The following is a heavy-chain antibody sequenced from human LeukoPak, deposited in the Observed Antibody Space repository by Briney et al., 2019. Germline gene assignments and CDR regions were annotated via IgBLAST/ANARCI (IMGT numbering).Heavy chain of an antibody. CDR1: GYTFTSYD. CDR3: ARVRGSYYDYYYMDV. V-gene: IGHV1-8*01. CDR2: MNPNSGNT. J-gene: IGHJ6*03. Sequence: ASVKVSCKASGYTFTSYDINWVRQATGQGLEWMGWMNPNSGNTGYAQKFQGRVTMTRNTSISTAYMELSSLRSEDTAVYYCARVRGSYYDYYYMDVWGKGTTVTISS. D-gene: IGHD1-26*01.